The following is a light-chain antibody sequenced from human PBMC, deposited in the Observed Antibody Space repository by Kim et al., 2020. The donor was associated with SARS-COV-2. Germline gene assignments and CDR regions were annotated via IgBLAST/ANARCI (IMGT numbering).Light chain of an antibody. J-gene: IGKJ1*01. Sequence: DIQMTQSPSSLSASIGDRVTITCRVSQDISNYLAWYQQKPGKVPKVLIYTASALQSGVPSRFSGSGSGTDFTLTISSLQPEDVATYYCQKYSSAPRTFGQGTKVDIK. CDR3: QKYSSAPRT. CDR2: TAS. CDR1: QDISNY. V-gene: IGKV1-27*01.